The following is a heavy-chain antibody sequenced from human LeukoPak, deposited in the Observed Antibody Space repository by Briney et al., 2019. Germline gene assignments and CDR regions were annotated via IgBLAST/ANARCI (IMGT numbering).Heavy chain of an antibody. CDR2: ISGGGDYT. V-gene: IGHV3-23*01. CDR3: AKDYISSGYRTFDH. J-gene: IGHJ4*02. Sequence: GGSLRLSCAASGFTFSSYSMSWVRQAPGKGLEWVSAISGGGDYTYYAASVKGRFTISRDNSKNTLYLQMNSLRAEDTAVYYCAKDYISSGYRTFDHWGQGTLVTVSS. CDR1: GFTFSSYS. D-gene: IGHD3-22*01.